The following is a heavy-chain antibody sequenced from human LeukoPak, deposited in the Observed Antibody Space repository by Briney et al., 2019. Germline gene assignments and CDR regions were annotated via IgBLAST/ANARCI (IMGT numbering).Heavy chain of an antibody. CDR3: ARVRYHYDSSSCFDY. CDR1: GYTFTSYG. Sequence: ASVKVSCKASGYTFTSYGISWVRQAPEQGLEWMGRINPNSGGTNYAQKFQGRVTMTRDTSISTAYMELSRLRSDDTAVYYCARVRYHYDSSSCFDYWGQGTLVTVSS. CDR2: INPNSGGT. V-gene: IGHV1-2*06. D-gene: IGHD3-22*01. J-gene: IGHJ4*02.